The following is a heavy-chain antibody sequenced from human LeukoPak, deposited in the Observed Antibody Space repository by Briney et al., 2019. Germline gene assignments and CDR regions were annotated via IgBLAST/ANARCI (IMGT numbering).Heavy chain of an antibody. V-gene: IGHV4-59*01. CDR2: IYYSGST. CDR3: ARDRKFAFDI. CDR1: GGSISSYY. Sequence: SETLSLTCTVSGGSISSYYWSWIRQPPGKGLGWIGYIYYSGSTNYNPSLKSRVTISVDTSKNQFSLKLSSVTAADTAVYYCARDRKFAFDIWGQGTMVTVSS. J-gene: IGHJ3*02.